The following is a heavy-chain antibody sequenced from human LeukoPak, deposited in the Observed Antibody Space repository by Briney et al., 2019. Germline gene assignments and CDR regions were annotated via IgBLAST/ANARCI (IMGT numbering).Heavy chain of an antibody. D-gene: IGHD2-2*02. J-gene: IGHJ4*02. V-gene: IGHV1-18*01. CDR3: ARGYCSSTSCYTPWAYEFVY. Sequence: GASVKVSCKASGYTFTSYGISWVRQAPGQGLEWMGWISAYNGNTNYAQKLQGRVTMTTDTSTSTAYMELRSLRSDDTAVYYCARGYCSSTSCYTPWAYEFVYWGQGTLVTVSS. CDR2: ISAYNGNT. CDR1: GYTFTSYG.